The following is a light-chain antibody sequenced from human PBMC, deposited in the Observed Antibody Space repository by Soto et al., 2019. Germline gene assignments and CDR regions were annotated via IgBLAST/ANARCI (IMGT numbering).Light chain of an antibody. Sequence: QAVVTQPPSASGTPGQRVTISCSGSSTNIGSNSVNWYQQLPGTAPKLLIYTNDQRPSGVPDRFSGSKSGTSASLAISGLQSDDEADYYCAAWDDSLNGFVFGPGTKVTVL. CDR1: STNIGSNS. CDR3: AAWDDSLNGFV. V-gene: IGLV1-44*01. CDR2: TND. J-gene: IGLJ1*01.